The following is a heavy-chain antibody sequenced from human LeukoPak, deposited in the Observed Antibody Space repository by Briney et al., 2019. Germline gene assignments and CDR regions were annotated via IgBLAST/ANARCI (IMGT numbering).Heavy chain of an antibody. J-gene: IGHJ6*02. Sequence: GGSLRLSCAASGFTFNKYAMSWVRQAPGKGLEWVSGIDGGESRYYADSVKGRFTISRDNSKNTLYLQMNSLRAEDTAVYYCAVDKEGEKDFYYGMEVWGQGTTVTVSS. V-gene: IGHV3-23*01. CDR3: AVDKEGEKDFYYGMEV. D-gene: IGHD5-12*01. CDR1: GFTFNKYA. CDR2: IDGGESR.